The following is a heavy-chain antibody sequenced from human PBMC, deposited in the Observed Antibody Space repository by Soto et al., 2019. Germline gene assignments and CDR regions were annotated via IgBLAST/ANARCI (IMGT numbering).Heavy chain of an antibody. CDR3: LRTQYCSSPSCYLGYYGVDV. CDR1: GGSISSSTYY. J-gene: IGHJ6*02. CDR2: SYYSGST. V-gene: IGHV4-39*01. D-gene: IGHD2-2*01. Sequence: SETLSLTCTVSGGSISSSTYYWGWIRQPPGKGLEWIGSSYYSGSTYYNTSLKSRVTISVDTSKNQFSLKLSSVTAADTAVYYCLRTQYCSSPSCYLGYYGVDVWGQGTTVTVSS.